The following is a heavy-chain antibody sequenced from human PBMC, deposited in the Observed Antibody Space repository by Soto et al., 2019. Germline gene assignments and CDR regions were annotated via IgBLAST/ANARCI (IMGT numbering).Heavy chain of an antibody. J-gene: IGHJ3*02. V-gene: IGHV5-51*01. CDR3: ARPMHYDSSGYWGAFDI. Sequence: GESLKISCNGSGYSFTSYLIGWVRQMPGKGLEWMGIIYPGDSDTRYSPSFQGQVTISADKSISTAYLQWSSLKASDTAMYYCARPMHYDSSGYWGAFDIWGQGTMVTVSS. D-gene: IGHD3-22*01. CDR2: IYPGDSDT. CDR1: GYSFTSYL.